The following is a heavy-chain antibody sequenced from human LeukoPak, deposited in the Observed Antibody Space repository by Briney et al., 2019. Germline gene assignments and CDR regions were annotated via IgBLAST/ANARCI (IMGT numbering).Heavy chain of an antibody. J-gene: IGHJ6*02. D-gene: IGHD6-13*01. CDR1: GGSFSGYY. CDR3: AREEEQLDQLNFYYCGMDV. Sequence: PSETLSLTCAVYGGSFSGYYWSWIRQPPGKGLEWIGEINHSGSTNYNPSLKSRVTISVDTSKNQFSLQLNSVTPEDTAVYYCAREEEQLDQLNFYYCGMDVWGQGTTVTVSS. V-gene: IGHV4-34*01. CDR2: INHSGST.